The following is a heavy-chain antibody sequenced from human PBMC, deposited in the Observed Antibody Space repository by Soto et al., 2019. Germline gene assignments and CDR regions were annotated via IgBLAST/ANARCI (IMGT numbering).Heavy chain of an antibody. CDR3: ARDRGANGAYFDY. CDR1: GGSINSNY. V-gene: IGHV4-59*01. CDR2: IYYSGST. Sequence: ASETLSLTCTVSGGSINSNYWSWIRQPPGKGLEWIGYIYYSGSTNYNPSLKSRVTISVDTSKKQFYLKLNSVTAADTAVYYCARDRGANGAYFDYWGQGTLVTVSS. J-gene: IGHJ4*02. D-gene: IGHD3-10*01.